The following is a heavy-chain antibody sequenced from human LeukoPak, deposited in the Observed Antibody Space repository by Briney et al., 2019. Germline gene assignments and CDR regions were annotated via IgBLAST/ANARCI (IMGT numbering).Heavy chain of an antibody. CDR3: AGIAVAEVADY. CDR2: IYSGGST. J-gene: IGHJ4*02. Sequence: PGGSLRLSCAASGFTVSSNYMSWVRQAPGKGLEWVSVIYSGGSTYYADSVEGRFTISRDNSKNMLYLQMNSLRDEDTAVYYCAGIAVAEVADYWGQGTLVTVSS. CDR1: GFTVSSNY. V-gene: IGHV3-53*01. D-gene: IGHD6-19*01.